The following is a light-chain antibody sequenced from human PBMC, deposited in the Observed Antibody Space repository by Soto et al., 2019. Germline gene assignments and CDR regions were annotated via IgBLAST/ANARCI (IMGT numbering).Light chain of an antibody. J-gene: IGKJ1*01. V-gene: IGKV1-17*01. CDR2: GAS. CDR3: QHYNSYSEA. CDR1: QGIRND. Sequence: DVQVTQFPSSLSASVGDRVTITCRPSQGIRNDLGWYQQKPGKAPKLLIYGASNLQTGVPSRFSGSGSGTEFTLTISSLQPDDFATYYCQHYNSYSEAFGQGTKVDI.